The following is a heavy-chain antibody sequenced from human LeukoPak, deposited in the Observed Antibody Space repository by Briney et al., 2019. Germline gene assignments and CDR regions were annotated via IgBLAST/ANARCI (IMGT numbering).Heavy chain of an antibody. V-gene: IGHV4-59*01. J-gene: IGHJ3*01. CDR3: SRGGSYYRAMM. CDR2: IYYSGAT. D-gene: IGHD3-10*01. CDR1: GDSMSSYY. Sequence: SETLSLTCSVSGDSMSSYYWSWIRQPPGKGLEWIGYIYYSGATSYNPSLKSRVTISIDTSKNQFSLDLGSVTAADTAMYYCSRGGSYYRAMMWGQGTMVAVSS.